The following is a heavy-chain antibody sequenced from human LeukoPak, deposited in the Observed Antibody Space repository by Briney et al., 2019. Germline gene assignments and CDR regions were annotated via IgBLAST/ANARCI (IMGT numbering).Heavy chain of an antibody. V-gene: IGHV4-39*02. CDR3: ARDLNATTGFLFDP. CDR2: IYYSGST. CDR1: GGSISSSSYY. J-gene: IGHJ5*02. Sequence: SETLSLTCTVSGGSISSSSYYWGWIRQPPGKGLEWIGSIYYSGSTYYNPSLKSRVTISVDTSKNQFSLKLSSVTAADTAVYYCARDLNATTGFLFDPWGQGTLVTVSS. D-gene: IGHD1-14*01.